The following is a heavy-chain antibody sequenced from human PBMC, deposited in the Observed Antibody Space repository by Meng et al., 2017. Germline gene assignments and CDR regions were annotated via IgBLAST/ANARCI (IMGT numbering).Heavy chain of an antibody. CDR1: GFTFSSYS. D-gene: IGHD3-10*01. J-gene: IGHJ6*02. CDR2: ISSSSSYI. CDR3: ARDRNLWFGELLPIYYYGMDV. V-gene: IGHV3-21*01. Sequence: GGSLRLSCAASGFTFSSYSMNWVRQAPGKGLEWVSSISSSSSYIYYADSVKGRFTISRDNAKNSLYLQMNSLRAEDTAVYYCARDRNLWFGELLPIYYYGMDVCGQGTTVTVSS.